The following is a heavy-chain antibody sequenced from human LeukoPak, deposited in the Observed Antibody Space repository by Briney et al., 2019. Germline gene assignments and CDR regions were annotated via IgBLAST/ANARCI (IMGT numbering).Heavy chain of an antibody. CDR1: GFPFSHHY. CDR2: IDIDGNT. CDR3: ARDLNYNFDY. J-gene: IGHJ4*02. V-gene: IGHV3-74*01. Sequence: GGSLRLSCVASGFPFSHHYMHWVPQAPGKGLVWVSRIDIDGNTNYADSVKGRFTISRDNTKDTVYLQMNSLRAEDTAVYYCARDLNYNFDYWGQGALVTVSS. D-gene: IGHD5-24*01.